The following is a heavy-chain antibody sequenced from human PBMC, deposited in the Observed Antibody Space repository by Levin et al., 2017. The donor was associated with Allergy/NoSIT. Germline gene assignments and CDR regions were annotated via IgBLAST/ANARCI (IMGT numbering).Heavy chain of an antibody. D-gene: IGHD6-6*01. CDR1: GYNFTNYW. V-gene: IGHV5-51*01. CDR2: IYLDDSDT. J-gene: IGHJ6*03. CDR3: AKFRIAARQIYMDV. Sequence: KPGGSLRLSCKGSGYNFTNYWIGWVRQLPGKGLEWMGLIYLDDSDTRYSPSFQGQVTISADKFISTAYLQWSSLKAADTAIYYCAKFRIAARQIYMDVWGKGTTVTVSS.